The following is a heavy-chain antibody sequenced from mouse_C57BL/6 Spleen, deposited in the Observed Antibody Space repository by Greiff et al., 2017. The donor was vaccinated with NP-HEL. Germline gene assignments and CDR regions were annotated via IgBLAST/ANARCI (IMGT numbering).Heavy chain of an antibody. D-gene: IGHD3-2*02. V-gene: IGHV1-53*01. CDR1: GYTFTSYW. CDR3: AVQDSSGGAWFAY. J-gene: IGHJ3*01. CDR2: INPSNGGT. Sequence: QVQLKQPGTELVKPGASVKLSCKASGYTFTSYWMHWVKQRPGQGLEWIGNINPSNGGTNYNEKFKSKATLTVDKSSSTAYMQLSSLTSEDSAVYYCAVQDSSGGAWFAYWGQGTLVTVSA.